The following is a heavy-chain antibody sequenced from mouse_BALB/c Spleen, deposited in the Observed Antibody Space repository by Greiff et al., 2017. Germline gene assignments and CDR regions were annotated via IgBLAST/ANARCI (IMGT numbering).Heavy chain of an antibody. CDR2: INPGSGGT. V-gene: IGHV1-54*01. Sequence: VQLQQSGAELVRPGTSVKVSCKASGYAFTNYLIEWVKQRPGQGLEWIGVINPGSGGTNYNEKFKGKATLTADKSSSTAYMQLSSLTSDDSAVYCCARGGYVMDYWGQGTSVTVSS. D-gene: IGHD2-2*01. J-gene: IGHJ4*01. CDR1: GYAFTNYL. CDR3: ARGGYVMDY.